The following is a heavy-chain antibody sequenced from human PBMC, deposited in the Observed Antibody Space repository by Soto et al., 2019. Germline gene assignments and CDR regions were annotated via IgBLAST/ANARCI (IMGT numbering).Heavy chain of an antibody. V-gene: IGHV4-4*02. CDR1: GDSISNSRW. D-gene: IGHD6-19*01. CDR3: AYSTGWYRHDV. CDR2: ILHSGDT. Sequence: QVQLQESGPGLVKPSGTPSLTCAVSGDSISNSRWWTWVRQPPGKGLEWIGDILHSGDTNYNPFLKSRVFISVDKSQNQFSLKVSSVTAADTAVYYCAYSTGWYRHDVWGQGTLVTVSS. J-gene: IGHJ3*01.